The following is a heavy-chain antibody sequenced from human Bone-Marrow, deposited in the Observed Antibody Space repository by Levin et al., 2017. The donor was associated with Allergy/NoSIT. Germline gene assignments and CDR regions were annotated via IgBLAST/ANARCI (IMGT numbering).Heavy chain of an antibody. V-gene: IGHV1-69*04. Sequence: KISCKASGGTFSSYAISWVRQAPGQGLEWMGRIITIVGLANYAQKFQGRVTFTADKSTSTAYMELSSLRSEDTGVYFCTQGGRRDYGDYFDNWGQGTLVTVSS. CDR3: TQGGRRDYGDYFDN. CDR1: GGTFSSYA. CDR2: IITIVGLA. J-gene: IGHJ4*02. D-gene: IGHD4-17*01.